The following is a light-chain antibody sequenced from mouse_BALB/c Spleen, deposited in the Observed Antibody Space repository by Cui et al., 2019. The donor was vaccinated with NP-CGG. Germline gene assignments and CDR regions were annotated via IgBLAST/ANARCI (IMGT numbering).Light chain of an antibody. V-gene: IGLV1*01. Sequence: VVTQASAPTTSPGETVTLTCRSNTGAVTTSNYANWVQEKPDHLFTGLIGGTNNRAPGVPARFSGSLIGDKAALTITGAQTEDEAIYFCALWYSNHWVFGGGTKLTVL. CDR1: TGAVTTSNY. J-gene: IGLJ1*01. CDR3: ALWYSNHWV. CDR2: GTN.